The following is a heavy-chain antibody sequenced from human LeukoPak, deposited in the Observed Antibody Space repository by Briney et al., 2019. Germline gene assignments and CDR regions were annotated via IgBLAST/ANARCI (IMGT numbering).Heavy chain of an antibody. V-gene: IGHV1-8*02. CDR1: GGTFSSYA. D-gene: IGHD3-10*01. J-gene: IGHJ4*02. CDR2: MNPNSGNT. CDR3: ARAGNGSGSYSTDY. Sequence: ASVKVSCKASGGTFSSYAINWVRQATGQGLEWMGWMNPNSGNTGYAQKFQGRVTMTRNTSISTAYMELSSLRSEDTAVYYCARAGNGSGSYSTDYWGQGTLVTVSS.